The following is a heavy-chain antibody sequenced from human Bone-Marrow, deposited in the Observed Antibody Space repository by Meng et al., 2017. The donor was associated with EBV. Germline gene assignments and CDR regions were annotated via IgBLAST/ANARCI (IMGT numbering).Heavy chain of an antibody. Sequence: QVQVVASGAEDKKAGWVVKVACKTSGGPFNSDAISWVRQAPGQGLEWLGGLIPMFGAPNYAQKFQGRVTITADASTSTHYMELSSLRSEDTAVYYCASESGRGYTPDYWGQGTLVTVSS. V-gene: IGHV1-69*01. CDR2: LIPMFGAP. J-gene: IGHJ4*02. CDR1: GGPFNSDA. D-gene: IGHD3-10*01. CDR3: ASESGRGYTPDY.